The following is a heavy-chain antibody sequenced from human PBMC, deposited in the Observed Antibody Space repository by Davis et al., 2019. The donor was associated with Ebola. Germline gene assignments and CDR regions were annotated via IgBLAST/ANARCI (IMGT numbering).Heavy chain of an antibody. V-gene: IGHV3-48*02. D-gene: IGHD6-6*01. CDR3: ARDPPGSSPPDAFDI. Sequence: SVKGRFTISRDNAKNSLYLQMNSLRDEDTAVYYCARDPPGSSPPDAFDIWGPGTMVTVSS. J-gene: IGHJ3*02.